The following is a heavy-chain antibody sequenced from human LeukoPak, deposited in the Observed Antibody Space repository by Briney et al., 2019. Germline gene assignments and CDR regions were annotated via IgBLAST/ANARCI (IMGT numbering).Heavy chain of an antibody. CDR1: GFTFSNYN. CDR2: ISRGSSSI. V-gene: IGHV3-48*02. J-gene: IGHJ4*02. D-gene: IGHD6-19*01. Sequence: GGSLRLSCAASGFTFSNYNMNWVRQAPGKGLEWVSKISRGSSSIYYADSVKGRFTISRDNARNSVFLQMNSLRDEDTAVYYCARIAVAGLNFDFWGQGTLVTVSS. CDR3: ARIAVAGLNFDF.